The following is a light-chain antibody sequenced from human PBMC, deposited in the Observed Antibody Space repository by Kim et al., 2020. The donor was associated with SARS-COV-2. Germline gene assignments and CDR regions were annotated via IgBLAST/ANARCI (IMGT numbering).Light chain of an antibody. J-gene: IGKJ5*01. CDR2: DSS. CDR1: QSVGSA. Sequence: SPRQTATPSCRARQSVGSALAWYQQKPGQAPRLLIYDSSTRATGIPARFSGTGSGTDFTLTIISLEPEDFAVYYCQQRSNWPPITFGQGTRLEIK. CDR3: QQRSNWPPIT. V-gene: IGKV3-11*01.